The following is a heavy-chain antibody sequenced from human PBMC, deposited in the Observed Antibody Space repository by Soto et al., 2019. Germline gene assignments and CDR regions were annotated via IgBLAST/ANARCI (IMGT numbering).Heavy chain of an antibody. Sequence: EVQLLESGGGLVQPGGSLRLSCAASGFTFRSYAMNWVRQAPGKGLEWVSVISVSGGSTYYADAVKGRFTISRDNSKYTLYLQMNSLRAEDTAVYYCAKRTVGWYFDLWGRGTLVTVSS. D-gene: IGHD4-17*01. J-gene: IGHJ2*01. V-gene: IGHV3-23*01. CDR1: GFTFRSYA. CDR2: ISVSGGST. CDR3: AKRTVGWYFDL.